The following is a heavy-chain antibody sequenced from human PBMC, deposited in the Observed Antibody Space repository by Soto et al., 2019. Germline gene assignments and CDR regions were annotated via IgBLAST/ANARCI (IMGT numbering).Heavy chain of an antibody. Sequence: SETLSLTCSVSGDSMRGYHFYWAWIRQAPGKGLEWIGSAYFSGGNTYYNPSLKSRVSIFVDTSKNEFSLRLTSLPATDTAVYFCAYGSSSAWIDFWGQGTLVTVSS. CDR2: AYFSGGNT. CDR3: AYGSSSAWIDF. V-gene: IGHV4-39*01. CDR1: GDSMRGYHFY. J-gene: IGHJ4*02. D-gene: IGHD6-25*01.